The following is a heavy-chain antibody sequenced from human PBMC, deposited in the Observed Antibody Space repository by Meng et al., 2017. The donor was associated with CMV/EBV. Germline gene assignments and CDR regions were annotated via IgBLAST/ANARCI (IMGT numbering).Heavy chain of an antibody. CDR3: ATLTTGFPWFDP. D-gene: IGHD1-14*01. Sequence: GESLKISCAASGFNASTYWMGWVRQAPGKRPEWVANINQDGRQKYHVGSLQGRFTISRDNPKNSLYLQMERLTADDTAVYYCATLTTGFPWFDPWGQGTLVTVSS. J-gene: IGHJ5*02. CDR1: GFNASTYW. V-gene: IGHV3-7*01. CDR2: INQDGRQK.